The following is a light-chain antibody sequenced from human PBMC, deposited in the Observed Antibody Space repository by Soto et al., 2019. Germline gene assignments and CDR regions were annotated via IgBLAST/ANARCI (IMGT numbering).Light chain of an antibody. V-gene: IGKV3-15*01. CDR2: VAS. Sequence: EIVMTQSPATLSVSPGERATLSCRASQSVSSNLAWYQQKPGQTPKLLIYVASTRDTGIPARFSGSGSGTEFTLTISSLQSEDFAVYYCQQYNVCPLTFGGGTKVEFK. CDR3: QQYNVCPLT. J-gene: IGKJ4*01. CDR1: QSVSSN.